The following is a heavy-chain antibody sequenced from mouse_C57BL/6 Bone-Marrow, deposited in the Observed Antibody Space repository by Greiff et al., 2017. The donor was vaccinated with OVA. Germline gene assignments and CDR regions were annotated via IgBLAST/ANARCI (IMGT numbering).Heavy chain of an antibody. V-gene: IGHV1-69*01. CDR2: IYPSDSYT. CDR3: ARRGSSGYEYYFDY. CDR1: GYTFTSYW. J-gene: IGHJ2*01. Sequence: QVQLQQPGAELVMPGASVKLSCKASGYTFTSYWMHWVKQRPGQGLEWIGEIYPSDSYTNYNQKFKGKSTLTVDKSSSTAYMQLSSLTSEDSAVYYCARRGSSGYEYYFDYWGQGTTLTVSS. D-gene: IGHD3-2*02.